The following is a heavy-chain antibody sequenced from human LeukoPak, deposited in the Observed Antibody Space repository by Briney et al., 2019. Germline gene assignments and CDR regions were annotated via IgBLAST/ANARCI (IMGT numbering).Heavy chain of an antibody. Sequence: SETLSLTCTVSGGSISSYYWSWIRQPPGKGLEWIGEINHSGSTNYNPSLKSRVTISVDTSKNQFSLKLSSVTAADTAVYYCASYDSSGYYPNDAFDIWGQGTMVTVSS. CDR2: INHSGST. CDR3: ASYDSSGYYPNDAFDI. D-gene: IGHD3-22*01. V-gene: IGHV4-34*01. J-gene: IGHJ3*02. CDR1: GGSISSYY.